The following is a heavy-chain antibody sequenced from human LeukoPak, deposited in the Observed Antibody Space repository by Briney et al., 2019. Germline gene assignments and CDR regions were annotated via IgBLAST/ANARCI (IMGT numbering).Heavy chain of an antibody. CDR2: ISSSSSTI. D-gene: IGHD5-18*01. CDR1: GFTFSSYS. J-gene: IGHJ4*02. V-gene: IGHV3-48*04. CDR3: ARDGGYRIQLWLLGDAFDY. Sequence: PGGSLRLSCAASGFTFSSYSMNWVRQAPGKGLEWVSYISSSSSTIYYADSVKGRFTISRDNAKNSLYLQMNSLRAEDTAVYYCARDGGYRIQLWLLGDAFDYWGQGTLVTVSS.